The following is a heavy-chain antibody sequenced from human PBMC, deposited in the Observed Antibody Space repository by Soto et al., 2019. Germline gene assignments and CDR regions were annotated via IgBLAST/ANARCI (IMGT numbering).Heavy chain of an antibody. CDR2: INHSGST. D-gene: IGHD5-12*01. CDR1: GGSFSGYY. Sequence: PSETLSLTCAVYGGSFSGYYWSWIRQPPGKGLEWIGEINHSGSTNYNPSLKSRVTISVDTSKNQFSLKLSSVTAADTAVYYCARASGYDRYYYYYYGMDVWGQGTTVTVSS. V-gene: IGHV4-34*01. J-gene: IGHJ6*02. CDR3: ARASGYDRYYYYYYGMDV.